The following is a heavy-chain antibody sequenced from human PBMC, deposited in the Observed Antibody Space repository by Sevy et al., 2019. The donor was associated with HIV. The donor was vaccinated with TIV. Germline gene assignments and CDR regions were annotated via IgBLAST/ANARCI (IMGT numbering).Heavy chain of an antibody. CDR1: GFTFGDYA. J-gene: IGHJ4*02. D-gene: IGHD3-22*01. V-gene: IGHV3-49*03. CDR2: IRSKVYGGAT. CDR3: TRGYYYDSSGYSDY. Sequence: GGSLRLSCTGSGFTFGDYAMSWFRQAPGMGLEWVGFIRSKVYGGATEYAASAKGRFTISRDDSKSIADLQMNSLKTEDTAVYYCTRGYYYDSSGYSDYWGQGTLVTVSS.